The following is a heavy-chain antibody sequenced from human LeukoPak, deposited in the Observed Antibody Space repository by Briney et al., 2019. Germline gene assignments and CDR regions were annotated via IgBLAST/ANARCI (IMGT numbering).Heavy chain of an antibody. V-gene: IGHV1-69*13. CDR1: GGTFSSYA. CDR3: ARDLSGYSSSWYGYFQH. D-gene: IGHD6-13*01. CDR2: IIPIFGTA. Sequence: SVKVSCKASGGTFSSYAISWVRQAPGQGLEWMGGIIPIFGTANYAQKFQGRVTITADESTSTAYMELSSLRSEDTAVYYCARDLSGYSSSWYGYFQHWGQGTLVTISS. J-gene: IGHJ1*01.